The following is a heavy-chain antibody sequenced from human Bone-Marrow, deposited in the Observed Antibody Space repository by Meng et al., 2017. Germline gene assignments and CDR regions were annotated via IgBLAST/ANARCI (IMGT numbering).Heavy chain of an antibody. CDR3: ARGLYNHIAAAGTFDY. CDR2: INHRGST. Sequence: GSRRLSCAVYGGSFSGYYWSCIRQPPGKGLEWIGEINHRGSTNYNPSLKSRVTISVETSRNQFSLKLSSVTAADTAVYYCARGLYNHIAAAGTFDYWGQETLVTVSS. D-gene: IGHD6-13*01. J-gene: IGHJ4*02. V-gene: IGHV4-34*01. CDR1: GGSFSGYY.